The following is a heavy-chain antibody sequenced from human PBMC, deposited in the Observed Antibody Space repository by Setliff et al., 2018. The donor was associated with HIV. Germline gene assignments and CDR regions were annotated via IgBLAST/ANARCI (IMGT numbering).Heavy chain of an antibody. CDR3: ARLGRAIDDGGSSLRLDF. V-gene: IGHV4-4*09. CDR1: DDSFSNYD. CDR2: ISSSGTT. Sequence: PSETLSLTCVVSDDSFSNYDWTWVRQPPGKALQWIGYISSSGTTNYNPSLRSRVTISIETSNTHFSLWLRSVTAADTATYFCARLGRAIDDGGSSLRLDFWGQGRLVTVSS. D-gene: IGHD2-15*01. J-gene: IGHJ4*02.